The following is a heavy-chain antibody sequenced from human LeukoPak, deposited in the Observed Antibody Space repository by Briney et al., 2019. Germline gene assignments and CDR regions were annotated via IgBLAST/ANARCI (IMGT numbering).Heavy chain of an antibody. CDR3: ARHLTGEGAYFDN. CDR1: GASINNYY. D-gene: IGHD7-27*01. V-gene: IGHV4-59*08. CDR2: IYYSGST. J-gene: IGHJ4*02. Sequence: SETLSLTCTVSGASINNYYWSWIRQPPGKGLEWIGYIYYSGSTNYNPSLKSRVTISVDTSKSQFSLKLSSVTAADTAVYYCARHLTGEGAYFDNWGQGTLATVSS.